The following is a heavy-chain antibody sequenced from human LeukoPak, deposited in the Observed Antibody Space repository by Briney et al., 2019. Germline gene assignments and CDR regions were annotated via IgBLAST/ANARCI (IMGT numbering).Heavy chain of an antibody. V-gene: IGHV3-33*01. Sequence: GGSLRLSCAASGFTFSSYGMHWVRQAPGKGLVWVAVIWYDGSNKYYADSVKGRFTISRDNSKNTLYLQMNSLRAEDTAVYYCARAAYGSGSYYFDYWGQGTLVTVSS. CDR3: ARAAYGSGSYYFDY. CDR1: GFTFSSYG. J-gene: IGHJ4*02. D-gene: IGHD3-10*01. CDR2: IWYDGSNK.